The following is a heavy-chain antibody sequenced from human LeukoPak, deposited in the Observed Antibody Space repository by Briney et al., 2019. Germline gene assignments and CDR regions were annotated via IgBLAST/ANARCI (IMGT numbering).Heavy chain of an antibody. V-gene: IGHV3-21*01. CDR2: ISSSSSYI. J-gene: IGHJ4*02. Sequence: GGSLRLSCAASGFTFSSYSMNWVRQAPGKGLEWVSSISSSSSYIYYADSVKGRFTISRDNAKNSLYLQMNSLRAEDTAVYYCARNFYDILTRYYEGFDYWGQTTLVTVSS. D-gene: IGHD3-9*01. CDR1: GFTFSSYS. CDR3: ARNFYDILTRYYEGFDY.